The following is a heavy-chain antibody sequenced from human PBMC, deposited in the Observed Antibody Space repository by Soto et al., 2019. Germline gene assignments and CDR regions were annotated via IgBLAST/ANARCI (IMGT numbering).Heavy chain of an antibody. CDR1: GYTFTSYY. CDR3: ARGFLTDYYGSGSYYNVPFDY. Sequence: ASVKVSCKASGYTFTSYYMHWVRRAPGQGLEWMGIINPSGGSTSYAQKFQGRVTMTRDTSTSTVYMELSSLRSEDTAVYYCARGFLTDYYGSGSYYNVPFDYWGQGTLVTVSS. V-gene: IGHV1-46*03. D-gene: IGHD3-10*01. J-gene: IGHJ4*02. CDR2: INPSGGST.